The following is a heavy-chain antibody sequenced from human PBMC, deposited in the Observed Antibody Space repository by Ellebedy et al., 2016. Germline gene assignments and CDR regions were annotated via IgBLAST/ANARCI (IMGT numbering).Heavy chain of an antibody. J-gene: IGHJ5*02. CDR1: GGSFSGYY. CDR2: INHSGST. CDR3: ARLGSDQYNWFDP. Sequence: SETLSLTXAVYGGSFSGYYWSWIRQPPGKGLEWIGEINHSGSTNYNPSLKSRVTISVDKSKNQFSLKLSSVTAADTAVYYCARLGSDQYNWFDPWGQGTLVTVSS. V-gene: IGHV4-34*01. D-gene: IGHD2-15*01.